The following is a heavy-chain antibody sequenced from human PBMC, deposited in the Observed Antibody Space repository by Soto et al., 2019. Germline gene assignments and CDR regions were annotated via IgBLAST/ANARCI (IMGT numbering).Heavy chain of an antibody. CDR2: IYHSGST. CDR3: ASIGYCSSTSCYTDWFDP. D-gene: IGHD2-2*02. Sequence: SETLSLTCAVSGGSISSSNWWSWVRQPPGKGLEWIGEIYHSGSTNYNPSLKSRVTISVDTSKNQFSLKLSSVTAADTAVYYCASIGYCSSTSCYTDWFDPWGQGTLVTVSS. J-gene: IGHJ5*02. CDR1: GGSISSSNW. V-gene: IGHV4-4*02.